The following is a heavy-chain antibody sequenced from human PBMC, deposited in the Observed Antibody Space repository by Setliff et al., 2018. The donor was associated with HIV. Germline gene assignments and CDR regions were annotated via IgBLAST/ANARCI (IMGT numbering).Heavy chain of an antibody. D-gene: IGHD6-25*01. CDR2: ISGYNRNT. J-gene: IGHJ3*02. V-gene: IGHV1-18*01. Sequence: ASVKVSCKASGYSFSNYGISWVRQAPGQGLEWMGWISGYNRNTEYAQNLRGRVTVTKDTPTNTAYMELRNLRSDDTAVYYCARDVAAADAFDIWGQGTMVTVSS. CDR3: ARDVAAADAFDI. CDR1: GYSFSNYG.